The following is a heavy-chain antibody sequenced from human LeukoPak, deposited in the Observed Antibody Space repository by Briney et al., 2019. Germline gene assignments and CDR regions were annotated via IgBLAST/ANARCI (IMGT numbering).Heavy chain of an antibody. CDR2: IYHSGST. Sequence: PSETLSLTCAVSGGSISSGGYSWSWIRQPPGKGLEWIGYIYHSGSTYYNPSLKSRVTISVDRSKNQFSLKLSSVTAADTAVYYCARDPVGGSGSYREEYNWFDPWGQGTLVTVSS. CDR3: ARDPVGGSGSYREEYNWFDP. D-gene: IGHD3-10*01. J-gene: IGHJ5*02. V-gene: IGHV4-30-2*01. CDR1: GGSISSGGYS.